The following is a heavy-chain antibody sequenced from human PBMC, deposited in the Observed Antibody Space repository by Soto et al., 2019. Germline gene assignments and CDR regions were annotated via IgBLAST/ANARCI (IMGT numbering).Heavy chain of an antibody. D-gene: IGHD6-19*01. CDR3: ARPHPVYYYGMDV. CDR2: IYYSGST. Sequence: TLSLTCTVSGGSISSSSYYWGWIRQPPGKGLEWIGSIYYSGSTYYNPSLKSRVTISVDTSKNQFSLKLSSVTAADTAVYYCARPHPVYYYGMDVWGQGTTVTVSS. V-gene: IGHV4-39*01. J-gene: IGHJ6*02. CDR1: GGSISSSSYY.